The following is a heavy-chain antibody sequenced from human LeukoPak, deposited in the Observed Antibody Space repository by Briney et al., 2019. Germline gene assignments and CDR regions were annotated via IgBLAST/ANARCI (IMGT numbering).Heavy chain of an antibody. CDR2: ISRSGGNT. V-gene: IGHV3-64*01. J-gene: IGHJ3*02. CDR1: GFTFSDYS. CDR3: ARVGDSDAFDI. Sequence: GGSLRLSCAASGFTFSDYSMHWIRQAPGKGLEYVSAISRSGGNTYYANSVKGRFTTARDNSKNTLYLQMGSLRVEDMAVFYCARVGDSDAFDIWGQGTMVTVSS.